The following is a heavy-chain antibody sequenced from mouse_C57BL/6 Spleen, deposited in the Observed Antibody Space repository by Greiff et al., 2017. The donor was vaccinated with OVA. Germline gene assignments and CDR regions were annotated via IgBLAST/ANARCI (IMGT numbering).Heavy chain of an antibody. Sequence: QVQLQQSGAELVKPGASVKISCKASGYAFSSYWMNWVKQRPGKGLEWIGQIYPGDGDTNYNGKFKGKATLTADKSSSTAYMQLSSLTSEDSAVYFCARGILLRGMDYWGQGTSVTVSS. D-gene: IGHD1-1*01. CDR3: ARGILLRGMDY. CDR1: GYAFSSYW. V-gene: IGHV1-80*01. J-gene: IGHJ4*01. CDR2: IYPGDGDT.